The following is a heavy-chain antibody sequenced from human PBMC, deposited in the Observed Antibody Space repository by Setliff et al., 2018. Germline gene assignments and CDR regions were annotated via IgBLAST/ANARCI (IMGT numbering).Heavy chain of an antibody. J-gene: IGHJ6*03. Sequence: PGGSLRLSCAVSGFTFSYAWMHWVRQAPGKGLEWVGRIKSKTDGGSIDYAAPVKGRFTISRDDSKNTLYLQMNSLKTEDTAVYYCTTRYCSHGGCYREGVFVYMDVWGKGTTVTVSS. CDR3: TTRYCSHGGCYREGVFVYMDV. CDR2: IKSKTDGGSI. V-gene: IGHV3-15*07. D-gene: IGHD2-8*01. CDR1: GFTFSYAW.